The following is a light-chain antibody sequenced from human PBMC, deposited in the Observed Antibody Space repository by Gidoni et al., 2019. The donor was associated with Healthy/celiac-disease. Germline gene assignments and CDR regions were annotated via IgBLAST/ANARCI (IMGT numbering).Light chain of an antibody. V-gene: IGLV2-23*01. CDR3: CSYAGSSTSHVV. J-gene: IGLJ2*01. CDR2: EGS. Sequence: QSALTQPSSVSGSPGQSITISCTGTSSDVVSYNLVSWYQQHPGKAPKHMIYEGSKRPSGVSNRFSGYKSGNTASLTISGLQAEDEADYYCCSYAGSSTSHVVFGGGTKLTVL. CDR1: SSDVVSYNL.